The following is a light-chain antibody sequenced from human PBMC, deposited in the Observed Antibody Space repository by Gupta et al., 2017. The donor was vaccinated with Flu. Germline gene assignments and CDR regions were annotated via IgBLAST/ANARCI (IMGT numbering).Light chain of an antibody. J-gene: IGLJ1*01. CDR2: GVS. CDR3: CTYASPSTYV. V-gene: IGLV2-23*02. CDR1: SNDVGGYNL. Sequence: SALTQPASVSGSPGQSITISCTGTSNDVGGYNLVSWYQQHPGKTHKLIIYGVSERPAGVSNRFSGSKSGNTASLTISGLQADDEADYYCCTYASPSTYVFGTGTKVTVL.